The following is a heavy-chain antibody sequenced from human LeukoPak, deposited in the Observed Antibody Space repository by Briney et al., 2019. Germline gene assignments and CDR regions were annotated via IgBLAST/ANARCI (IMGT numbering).Heavy chain of an antibody. J-gene: IGHJ4*02. CDR2: TPYDGSDK. CDR1: GFTFRTSV. D-gene: IGHD1-14*01. CDR3: ASSGAY. V-gene: IGHV3-30*03. Sequence: PGKSLRLSCAASGFTFRTSVMHWVRQAPGKGLDWVALTPYDGSDKYYADSVKGRFTISRDNSKNTLYLQINSLRTEDTALYYGASSGAYWGQGTLVTVSS.